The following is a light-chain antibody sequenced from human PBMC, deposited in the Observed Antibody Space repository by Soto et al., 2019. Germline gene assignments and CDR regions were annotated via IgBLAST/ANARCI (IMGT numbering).Light chain of an antibody. CDR3: KSYAGSNTYV. V-gene: IGLV2-8*01. CDR2: EVV. CDR1: KNDIGVYDF. J-gene: IGLJ1*01. Sequence: QSVLTQPASASWCPGQSVTISCSGTKNDIGVYDFVSWYQHHPGKAPRLIIYEVVQRPSGVPDRFSGSKSGNTASLTVSGLQAADEADYFCKSYAGSNTYVFGSGTKVTVL.